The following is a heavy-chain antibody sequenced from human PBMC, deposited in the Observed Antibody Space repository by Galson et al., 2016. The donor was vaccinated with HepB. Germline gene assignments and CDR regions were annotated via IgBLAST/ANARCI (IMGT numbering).Heavy chain of an antibody. CDR3: ARTWRQNSFDF. CDR1: GFSFRDYG. J-gene: IGHJ4*02. V-gene: IGHV3-11*04. Sequence: SLRLSCAVSGFSFRDYGMSWVRQAPGHAPEWVAFIKTSGDTIQYADSAKGRFTISRDNVKNSLSLDMSSLRVEDTAVYYCARTWRQNSFDFWGQGTLVTVSS. D-gene: IGHD1-7*01. CDR2: IKTSGDTI.